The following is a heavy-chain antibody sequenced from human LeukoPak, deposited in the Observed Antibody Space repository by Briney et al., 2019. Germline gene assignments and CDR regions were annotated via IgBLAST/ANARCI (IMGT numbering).Heavy chain of an antibody. CDR3: AKDISAFGVVMAFDY. Sequence: PGGSLRPSCAASGFTFDDYAMHWVRQAPGKGLEWVSLISWDGGSTYYADSVKGRFTISRDNSKNSLYLQMNSLRAEDTALYYCAKDISAFGVVMAFDYWGQGTLVTVSS. CDR1: GFTFDDYA. D-gene: IGHD3-3*01. J-gene: IGHJ4*02. CDR2: ISWDGGST. V-gene: IGHV3-43D*03.